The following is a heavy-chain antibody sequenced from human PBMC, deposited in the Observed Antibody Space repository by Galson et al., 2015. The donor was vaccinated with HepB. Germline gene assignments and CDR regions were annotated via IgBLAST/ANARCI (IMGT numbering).Heavy chain of an antibody. D-gene: IGHD2-2*02. CDR3: ARGGYCSSTSCYRLLYFDY. CDR1: GYTFTSYG. Sequence: SVKVSCKASGYTFTSYGISWVRQAPGQGLEWMGWISAYNGNTNYAQKLQGRVTMTTDTSTSTAYMELRSLRSDDTAVYYCARGGYCSSTSCYRLLYFDYWGQGTLVTVSS. CDR2: ISAYNGNT. V-gene: IGHV1-18*01. J-gene: IGHJ4*02.